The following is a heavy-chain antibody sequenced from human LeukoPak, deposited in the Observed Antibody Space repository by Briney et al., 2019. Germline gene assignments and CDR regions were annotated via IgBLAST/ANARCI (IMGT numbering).Heavy chain of an antibody. CDR2: INPDSGGT. CDR3: ARLRSYDYVWGSFDY. D-gene: IGHD3-16*01. J-gene: IGHJ4*02. Sequence: ASVKVSCKASGYTFTGYYMHWVRQAPGQGLEWMGWINPDSGGTNYAQKFQGRVTMTRDTSISTAYLELSWLRSDDTAVYSCARLRSYDYVWGSFDYWGQGTLVTVSS. V-gene: IGHV1-2*02. CDR1: GYTFTGYY.